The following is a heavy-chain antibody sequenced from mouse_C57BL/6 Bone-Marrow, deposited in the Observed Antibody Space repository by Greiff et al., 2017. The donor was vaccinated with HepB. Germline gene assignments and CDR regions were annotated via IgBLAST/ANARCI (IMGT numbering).Heavy chain of an antibody. D-gene: IGHD1-1*01. V-gene: IGHV3-6*01. CDR3: ARITTWAMDY. CDR2: ISYDGSN. Sequence: ESGPGLVKPSQSLSLTCSVTGYSITSGYYWNWIRQFPGNKLEWMGYISYDGSNNYNPSLKNRISITRDTSKNQFFLKLNSVTTEDTATYYCARITTWAMDYWGQGTSVTVSS. J-gene: IGHJ4*01. CDR1: GYSITSGYY.